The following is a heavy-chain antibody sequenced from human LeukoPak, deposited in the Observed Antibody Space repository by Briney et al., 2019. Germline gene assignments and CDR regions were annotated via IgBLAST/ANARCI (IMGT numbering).Heavy chain of an antibody. D-gene: IGHD3-22*01. CDR2: IYPGDSDT. CDR3: ARRPGNYYDSGGNWFDP. V-gene: IGHV5-51*01. Sequence: GESLKISCKGSGYSFTSYWIGWVRQMPGKGLEWMGIIYPGDSDTRYSPSFQGQVTISADKSISTAYLQWSSLKASDTAMYYCARRPGNYYDSGGNWFDPWGQGTLVTVSS. CDR1: GYSFTSYW. J-gene: IGHJ5*02.